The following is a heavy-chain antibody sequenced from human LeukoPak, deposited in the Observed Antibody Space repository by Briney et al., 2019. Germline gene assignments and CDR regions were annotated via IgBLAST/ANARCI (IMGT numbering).Heavy chain of an antibody. D-gene: IGHD3-10*01. Sequence: SETLSLTCGVYGGSFSDYYWSWIRQPPGKGLEWIGEINQSGSTNYNSSLKSRVTISVDTSKNHFSLKLSSVTAADTAVYYCAXXXXXXXXXGDLPVAQHKYAFDIWGQGTMVTVSS. V-gene: IGHV4-34*01. CDR1: GGSFSDYY. J-gene: IGHJ3*02. CDR2: INQSGST. CDR3: AXXXXXXXXXGDLPVAQHKYAFDI.